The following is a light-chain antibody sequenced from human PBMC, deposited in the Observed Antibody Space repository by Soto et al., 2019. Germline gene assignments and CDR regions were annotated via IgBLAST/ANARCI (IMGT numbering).Light chain of an antibody. Sequence: QSALTQPASVSGSPGQSITISCTGTSSDGGSYSLVSWYQQHPGKAPKLMIYEGSKRPSGVSNRFSGSKSGNTASLTISGLQAEDEAEYYCCSYAGSSTLGVFGGGTKLTVL. J-gene: IGLJ3*02. V-gene: IGLV2-23*01. CDR3: CSYAGSSTLGV. CDR2: EGS. CDR1: SSDGGSYSL.